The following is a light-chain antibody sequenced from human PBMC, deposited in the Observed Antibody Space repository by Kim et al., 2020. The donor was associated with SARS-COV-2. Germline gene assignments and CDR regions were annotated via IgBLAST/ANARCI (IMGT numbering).Light chain of an antibody. CDR2: GAY. Sequence: IQMNQSPSAMCASVGYRVTITCRARQAISNYFAWFHWRPGKVPKRLIYGAYSLQSGVPSRFSGSVSGTEFTLTICNLQPEDFATYYCLQHNNYPLTCGGGTKVDI. CDR1: QAISNY. V-gene: IGKV1-17*03. J-gene: IGKJ4*01. CDR3: LQHNNYPLT.